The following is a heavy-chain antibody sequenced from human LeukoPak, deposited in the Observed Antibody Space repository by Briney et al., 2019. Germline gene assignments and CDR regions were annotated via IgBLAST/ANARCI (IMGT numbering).Heavy chain of an antibody. CDR1: GFTFSGSA. J-gene: IGHJ4*02. V-gene: IGHV3-73*01. D-gene: IGHD1-1*01. Sequence: PGGSLRLSCAASGFTFSGSALHWVRQVSGKGLEWVGRIRSKSNNYATAYAASVNGRFTISRDDSKNTAYLQMNSLKTEDTAVYYCAKATGNLGNWGRGTLVTVSS. CDR2: IRSKSNNYAT. CDR3: AKATGNLGN.